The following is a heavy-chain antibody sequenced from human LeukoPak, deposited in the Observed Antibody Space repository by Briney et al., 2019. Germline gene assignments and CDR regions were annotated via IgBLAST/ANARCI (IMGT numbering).Heavy chain of an antibody. CDR1: GFTFSSNY. Sequence: GGSLRLSCAASGFTFSSNYMSWVRQAPGKGLEWVSSISSTSAYIYYAESVKGRFSISRDNVDNVVHLQMSSLTNEDTAVYYCARVAVAGPTGWFDSWGQGTLVTVSS. D-gene: IGHD6-19*01. V-gene: IGHV3-21*01. CDR3: ARVAVAGPTGWFDS. J-gene: IGHJ5*01. CDR2: ISSTSAYI.